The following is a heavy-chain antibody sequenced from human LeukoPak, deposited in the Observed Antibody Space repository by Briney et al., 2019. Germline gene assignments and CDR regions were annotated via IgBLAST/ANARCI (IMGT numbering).Heavy chain of an antibody. Sequence: PSETLSLTCTVSGGSISSYYWSWIRQPAGKGLEWIGCIYTSGSTNYNPSLKSRVTMSVDTSKNQFSLKLSSVTAADTAVYYCARAKDSGSYWDNWFDPWGQGTLVTVSS. CDR2: IYTSGST. V-gene: IGHV4-4*07. J-gene: IGHJ5*02. D-gene: IGHD1-26*01. CDR3: ARAKDSGSYWDNWFDP. CDR1: GGSISSYY.